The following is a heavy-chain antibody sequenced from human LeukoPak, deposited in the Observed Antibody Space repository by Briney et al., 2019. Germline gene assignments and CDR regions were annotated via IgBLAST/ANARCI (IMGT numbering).Heavy chain of an antibody. CDR2: ISYDGSNK. Sequence: GGSLRLSCAASGFTFGSYAMHWVRQAPGKGLEWVAVISYDGSNKYYADSVKGRFTISRDNSKNTLYLQMNSLRAEDTAVYYRARDRGNYYDSSGSFDYWGQGTLVTVSS. V-gene: IGHV3-30*04. D-gene: IGHD3-22*01. CDR3: ARDRGNYYDSSGSFDY. CDR1: GFTFGSYA. J-gene: IGHJ4*02.